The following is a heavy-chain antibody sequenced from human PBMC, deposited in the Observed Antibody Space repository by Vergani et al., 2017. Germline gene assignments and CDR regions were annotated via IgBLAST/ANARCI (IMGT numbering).Heavy chain of an antibody. CDR1: GFKFSDHY. J-gene: IGHJ6*02. V-gene: IGHV3-11*04. Sequence: LEESGGGSVKPGGSLRLSCAASGFKFSDHYMSWIRQAPGKGLEWVSHISPGASTVSYTDSVTGRFTVSRNNDNNSLTLDMTTLGVEDTAVSYCAKNPGISTTRHYYAMDVWGQGTTVTVSS. CDR3: AKNPGISTTRHYYAMDV. D-gene: IGHD1-1*01. CDR2: ISPGASTV.